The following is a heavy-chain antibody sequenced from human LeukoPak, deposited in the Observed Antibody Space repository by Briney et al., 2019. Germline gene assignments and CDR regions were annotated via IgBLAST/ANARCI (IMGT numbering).Heavy chain of an antibody. CDR1: GFTFSNAW. V-gene: IGHV3-15*01. CDR3: ARGDGYNWGFFDY. Sequence: GGSLRLSCAASGFTFSNAWMSWVRQAPGKGLEWFGRIKSKTDGGTTDYAAPVKGRFTISRDDSKNTLYLQMNSLRAEDTAVYYCARGDGYNWGFFDYWGQGTLVTVSS. D-gene: IGHD5-24*01. CDR2: IKSKTDGGTT. J-gene: IGHJ4*02.